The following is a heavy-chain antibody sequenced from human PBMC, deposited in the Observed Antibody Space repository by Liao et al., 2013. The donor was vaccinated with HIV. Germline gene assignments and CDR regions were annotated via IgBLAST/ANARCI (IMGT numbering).Heavy chain of an antibody. CDR3: ARTPIMLGAFDI. CDR1: SGSINSYY. J-gene: IGHJ3*02. D-gene: IGHD3-16*01. CDR2: IFYSGTT. Sequence: QVQLQESGPGLVKPSETLSLTCTVSSGSINSYYWSWIRQRPGKGLEWIGYIFYSGTTSYNPSLKSRVTILVDTSKNHFSLKLSSVTAADTALYYCARTPIMLGAFDIWGQGTMVTVSS. V-gene: IGHV4-59*08.